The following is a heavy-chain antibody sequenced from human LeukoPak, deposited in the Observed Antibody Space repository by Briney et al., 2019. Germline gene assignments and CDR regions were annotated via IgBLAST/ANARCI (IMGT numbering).Heavy chain of an antibody. CDR3: ARTIPDYTRYSSGWYEGGYYFDY. CDR2: IYTSGST. Sequence: PSQTLSLTCTVSGCSISSGSYYWIWMRQPAGKGLEWIGRIYTSGSTNYNPSLKSLVNISVDQSQNQFSPKLISMTAPDTAVYYCARTIPDYTRYSSGWYEGGYYFDYWGQGTLVTVSS. V-gene: IGHV4-61*02. D-gene: IGHD6-19*01. J-gene: IGHJ4*02. CDR1: GCSISSGSYY.